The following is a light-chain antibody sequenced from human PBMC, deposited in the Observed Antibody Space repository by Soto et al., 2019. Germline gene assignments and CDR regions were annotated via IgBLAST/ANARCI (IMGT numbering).Light chain of an antibody. CDR1: SSDVGYYNY. V-gene: IGLV2-14*01. J-gene: IGLJ1*01. CDR3: SSCTSSSTLLYV. Sequence: QSVLAQPASVSGSPGQSITISCTGTSSDVGYYNYVSWYRQHPGQAPRLMIYEVNNRPSGVANRFSGSKSGNTASLTISGLQAEDEADYYCSSCTSSSTLLYVSGTGTKVTVL. CDR2: EVN.